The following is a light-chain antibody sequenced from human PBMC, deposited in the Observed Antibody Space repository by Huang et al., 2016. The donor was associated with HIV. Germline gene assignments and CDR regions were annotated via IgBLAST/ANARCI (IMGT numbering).Light chain of an antibody. Sequence: DIVMTQTPLSLSVTPGQPASMSCKSTQSLLYIDGKTYLYWCHQKPGQSPQLLIYEVSKRLSGVPDRFSGSGSGTDFTLKISRVEAEDVGIYYCMQSKQFPLTFGQGTKVEIK. CDR1: QSLLYIDGKTY. CDR3: MQSKQFPLT. V-gene: IGKV2D-29*02. CDR2: EVS. J-gene: IGKJ1*01.